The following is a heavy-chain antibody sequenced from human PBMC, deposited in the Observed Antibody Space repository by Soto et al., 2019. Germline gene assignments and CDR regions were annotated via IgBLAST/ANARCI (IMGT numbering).Heavy chain of an antibody. CDR3: ARDGYSNSACYGRDV. V-gene: IGHV3-21*01. CDR2: ITTSGSYI. D-gene: IGHD4-4*01. Sequence: EVQLVESGGGLVKPGGSLRLSCEASGFTFSFYSMNWVRQAPGKGLEWVSHITTSGSYIYYTGSMKGRFTISRDNAKNALDLQMNSLRADDTAVYCCARDGYSNSACYGRDVWGQGTTVTVSS. CDR1: GFTFSFYS. J-gene: IGHJ6*02.